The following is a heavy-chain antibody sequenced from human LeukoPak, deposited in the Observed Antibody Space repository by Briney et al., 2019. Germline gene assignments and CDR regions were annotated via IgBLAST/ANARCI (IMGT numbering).Heavy chain of an antibody. CDR1: GYSFTSHY. D-gene: IGHD1-26*01. J-gene: IGHJ5*02. V-gene: IGHV1-46*01. Sequence: ASVKVSCKASGYSFTSHYMHWVRQAPGQGLEWLGLINPSGSSTLYAQKFQGRVTMTRDMSTTTDYMELSSLRSEDTAVYYCARDNSVGDVAWWFDPWGQGTLVAVSS. CDR2: INPSGSST. CDR3: ARDNSVGDVAWWFDP.